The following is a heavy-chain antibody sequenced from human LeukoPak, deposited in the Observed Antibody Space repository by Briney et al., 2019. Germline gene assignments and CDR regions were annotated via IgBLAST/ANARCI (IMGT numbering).Heavy chain of an antibody. Sequence: GGSLRLSCAAAGLTFSNSPMNWVRQAPGKGLEWVSTIGTSGDTYYADSVKGRFTISRDISKNTVYLQMTSLRAEDTALYYCATKTVGNYPYDYWGQGTPVTVSP. V-gene: IGHV3-23*01. CDR2: IGTSGDT. J-gene: IGHJ4*02. CDR3: ATKTVGNYPYDY. D-gene: IGHD3-22*01. CDR1: GLTFSNSP.